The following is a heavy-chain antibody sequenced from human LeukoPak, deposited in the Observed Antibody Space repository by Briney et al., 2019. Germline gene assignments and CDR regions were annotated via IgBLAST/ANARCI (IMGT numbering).Heavy chain of an antibody. CDR1: GFSFSSYW. Sequence: GGSLRLSCAASGFSFSSYWMSWVRQAPGKGLEWVANIKQDGSNKYYADSVKGRFTISRDNSKNTLYLQMNSLRAEDTAVYYCAKAGESYCGGDCYSNYFDYWGQGTLVTVSS. J-gene: IGHJ4*02. V-gene: IGHV3-7*01. D-gene: IGHD2-21*02. CDR3: AKAGESYCGGDCYSNYFDY. CDR2: IKQDGSNK.